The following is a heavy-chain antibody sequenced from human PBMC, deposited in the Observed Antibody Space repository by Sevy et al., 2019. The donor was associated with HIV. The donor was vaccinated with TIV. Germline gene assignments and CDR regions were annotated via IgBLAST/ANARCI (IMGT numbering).Heavy chain of an antibody. D-gene: IGHD3-22*01. CDR3: ARGPYYSDSSGYYYMYDY. J-gene: IGHJ4*02. V-gene: IGHV1-18*01. CDR2: ISAYNGNT. Sequence: ASVKVSCKASGYTFTSYGISWVRQAPGQGLEWMGWISAYNGNTNYAQMLQGRVTMTTDTSTSTAYMELRSLRSDDTAVYYCARGPYYSDSSGYYYMYDYWGQGTLVTVSS. CDR1: GYTFTSYG.